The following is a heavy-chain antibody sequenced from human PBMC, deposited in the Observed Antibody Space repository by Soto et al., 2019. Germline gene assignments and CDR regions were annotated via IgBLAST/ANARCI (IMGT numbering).Heavy chain of an antibody. CDR3: ARGREVGDYSSWLYYYYMDV. CDR2: ISSSSSTI. D-gene: IGHD4-4*01. Sequence: GGSLRLSCAASGFTFSSYSMNWVRQAPGKGLEWVSYISSSSSTIYYADSVKGRFTISRDNAKNSLYLQMNSLRAEDTAVYYCARGREVGDYSSWLYYYYMDVWGKGTTVTVSS. CDR1: GFTFSSYS. V-gene: IGHV3-48*01. J-gene: IGHJ6*03.